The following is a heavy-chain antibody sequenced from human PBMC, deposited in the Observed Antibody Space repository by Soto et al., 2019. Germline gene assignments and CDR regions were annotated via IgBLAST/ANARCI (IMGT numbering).Heavy chain of an antibody. CDR3: ARPGRYCSGGSCPNGMDV. V-gene: IGHV1-69*01. Sequence: QVQLVQSGAEVKKPGSSVKVSCKASGGTFSSYAISWVRQAPGHGLEWMGGIIPIFGTANYAQKFQGRVTITADESTRTAYMELSSLRSEETAVYYCARPGRYCSGGSCPNGMDVWGQGTTVTVSS. CDR1: GGTFSSYA. CDR2: IIPIFGTA. D-gene: IGHD2-15*01. J-gene: IGHJ6*02.